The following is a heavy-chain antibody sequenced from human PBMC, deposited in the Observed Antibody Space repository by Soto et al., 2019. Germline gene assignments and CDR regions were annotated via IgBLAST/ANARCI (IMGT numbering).Heavy chain of an antibody. J-gene: IGHJ4*02. CDR1: GFTFSRYA. CDR2: ISYDGNNK. D-gene: IGHD6-6*01. Sequence: QVQLVESGGGVVQPGRSLRLSCAASGFTFSRYALHWVRQALGKGLEWVTVISYDGNNKYYADSVKGRFTISRDNSKNTLYLQMNSLRGDDTAVYFCARCDSEYSALHYWGQGTLVTVSS. V-gene: IGHV3-30-3*01. CDR3: ARCDSEYSALHY.